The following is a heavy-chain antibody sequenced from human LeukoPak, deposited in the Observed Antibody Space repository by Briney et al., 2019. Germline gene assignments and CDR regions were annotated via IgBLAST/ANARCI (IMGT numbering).Heavy chain of an antibody. D-gene: IGHD3-3*01. J-gene: IGHJ4*02. V-gene: IGHV1-69*13. CDR2: IIPIFGTA. CDR3: ARGYDFWSGYYCY. Sequence: SVKVSCEASGGTFSSYAISWVRQAPGQGLEWMGGIIPIFGTANYAQKFQGRVTITADESTSTAYMELSSLRSEDTAVYYCARGYDFWSGYYCYWGQGTLVTVSS. CDR1: GGTFSSYA.